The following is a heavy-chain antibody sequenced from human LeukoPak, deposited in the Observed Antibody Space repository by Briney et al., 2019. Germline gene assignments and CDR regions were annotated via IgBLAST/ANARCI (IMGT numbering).Heavy chain of an antibody. CDR1: GYTFTSYA. Sequence: ASVKVSCKASGYTFTSYAMHWVRQAPGQRLEWMGWINAGNGNTKYSQEFQGRVTITRDTSASTAYMELSSLRSEGMAVYYCARVRVTVTTGWYFDYWGQGTLVTVSS. V-gene: IGHV1-3*03. CDR3: ARVRVTVTTGWYFDY. J-gene: IGHJ4*02. D-gene: IGHD4-17*01. CDR2: INAGNGNT.